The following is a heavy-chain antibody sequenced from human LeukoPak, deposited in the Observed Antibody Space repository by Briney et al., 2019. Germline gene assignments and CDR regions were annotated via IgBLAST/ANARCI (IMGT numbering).Heavy chain of an antibody. J-gene: IGHJ4*02. V-gene: IGHV3-23*01. CDR2: ISGSGGST. Sequence: GRSLRLSCAASGFTFSSYAMSWVRQAPGQGLEWVSAISGSGGSTYYADSVKGRFTISRDNSKNTLYLQMNSLRAEDTAVYYCAKEGPAAIVVVRAVDYWGQGTLVTVSS. CDR1: GFTFSSYA. D-gene: IGHD3-22*01. CDR3: AKEGPAAIVVVRAVDY.